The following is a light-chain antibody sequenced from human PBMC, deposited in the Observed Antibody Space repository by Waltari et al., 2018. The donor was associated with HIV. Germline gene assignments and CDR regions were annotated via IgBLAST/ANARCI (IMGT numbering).Light chain of an antibody. CDR1: QSVRSN. J-gene: IGKJ2*01. CDR2: CAS. CDR3: QQYNNWPPYT. Sequence: EIVLTQSPATLSVSPGERATLSCRASQSVRSNLAWYQQKPGQAPRLLIYCASTWATGIPLRFSGSGSGTDFSLTISSLQSEDFAIYYCQQYNNWPPYTFGQGTKLEIK. V-gene: IGKV3-15*01.